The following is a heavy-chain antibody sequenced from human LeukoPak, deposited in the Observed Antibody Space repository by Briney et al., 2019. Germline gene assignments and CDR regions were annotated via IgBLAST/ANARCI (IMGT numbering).Heavy chain of an antibody. V-gene: IGHV4-4*07. CDR1: GGSISSYY. CDR2: IYTSRST. CDR3: ARSPQNYYDSSGYYYSLYYFDY. Sequence: SETLSLTCTVSGGSISSYYWSWIRQPAGKGLEWIGRIYTSRSTNYNPSLKSRVTMSVDTSKNQFSLKLSSVTAADTAVYYCARSPQNYYDSSGYYYSLYYFDYWGQGTLSPSPQ. D-gene: IGHD3-22*01. J-gene: IGHJ4*02.